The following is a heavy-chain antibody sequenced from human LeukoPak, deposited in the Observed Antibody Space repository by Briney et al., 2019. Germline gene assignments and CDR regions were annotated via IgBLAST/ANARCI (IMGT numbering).Heavy chain of an antibody. CDR1: GYSFTRYF. CDR2: IWYDGSNK. Sequence: SCKASGYSFTRYFIHWVRQAPGKGLEWVAVIWYDGSNKYYADSVKGRFTISRDNSKNTLYLQMNSLRAEDTAVYYCARDYGSGSYSRSSWFDPWGQGTLVTVSS. CDR3: ARDYGSGSYSRSSWFDP. V-gene: IGHV3-33*01. D-gene: IGHD3-10*01. J-gene: IGHJ5*02.